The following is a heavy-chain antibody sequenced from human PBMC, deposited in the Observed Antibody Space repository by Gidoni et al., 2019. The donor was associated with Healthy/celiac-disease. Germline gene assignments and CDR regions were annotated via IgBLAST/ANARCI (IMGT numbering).Heavy chain of an antibody. D-gene: IGHD6-19*01. CDR3: ARTSSSGWYLLDY. CDR2: IWYDGSNK. V-gene: IGHV3-33*01. Sequence: QVQLVESGGGVVQPGRSLRLSCAASGFTFSSYGMHWVRQAPGKGLEWVAVIWYDGSNKYYADSVKGRFTISRDNSKNTLYLQMNSLRAEDTAVYYCARTSSSGWYLLDYWGQGTLVTVSS. J-gene: IGHJ4*02. CDR1: GFTFSSYG.